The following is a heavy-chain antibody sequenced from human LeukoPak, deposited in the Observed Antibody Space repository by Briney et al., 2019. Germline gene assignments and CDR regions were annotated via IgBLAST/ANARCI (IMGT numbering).Heavy chain of an antibody. D-gene: IGHD1-26*01. CDR3: AREVGATNAFDI. V-gene: IGHV3-7*04. CDR2: IKQDGSEK. CDR1: GFTFSRYW. J-gene: IGHJ3*02. Sequence: GGSLRLSCAASGFTFSRYWMSWVRQAPGKGLEWVANIKQDGSEKYYVDSVKGRFTISRDNAKNSLYLHMNSLRAEDTAVYYCAREVGATNAFDIWGQGTMVTVSS.